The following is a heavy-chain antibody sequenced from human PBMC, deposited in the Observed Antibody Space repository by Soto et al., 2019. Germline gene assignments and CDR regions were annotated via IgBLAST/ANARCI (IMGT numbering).Heavy chain of an antibody. D-gene: IGHD1-26*01. CDR1: GFDFTYYD. J-gene: IGHJ4*02. Sequence: QVQLVESGGGAVQPGESLRLSCVASGFDFTYYDMHWVRQAPGKGLESVAVMSSDGSKIHHTDSVKGRFTISRDNSKNSLYLQMNSLRKEDTAVYFCAKDEGVGGTRGLFDYWGQGTLVSVSS. CDR3: AKDEGVGGTRGLFDY. CDR2: MSSDGSKI. V-gene: IGHV3-30*18.